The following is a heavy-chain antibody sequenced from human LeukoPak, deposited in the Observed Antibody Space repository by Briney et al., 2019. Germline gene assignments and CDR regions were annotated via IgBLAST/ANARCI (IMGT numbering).Heavy chain of an antibody. J-gene: IGHJ4*02. V-gene: IGHV5-51*01. CDR1: GFIFPNYW. CDR2: IYLSDSDT. Sequence: GGSLKISCKGSGFIFPNYWIAWVRQMPGKGLEWMGVIYLSDSDTRYSPSFQGQVTFSVDKSISTAYLQWSSLKASDTAMYYCARGRSGGSCYDYWGQGTLVTVSS. CDR3: ARGRSGGSCYDY. D-gene: IGHD2-15*01.